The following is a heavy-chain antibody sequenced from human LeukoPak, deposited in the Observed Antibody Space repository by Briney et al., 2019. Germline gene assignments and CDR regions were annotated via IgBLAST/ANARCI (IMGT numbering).Heavy chain of an antibody. J-gene: IGHJ6*03. V-gene: IGHV4-31*03. Sequence: SETLSLTCTVSGGSISSGGYYWSWIRQRPGKGLEWIGYIYYSGSTYYNPSLKSRVTISVDTSKNQFSLKLSSVTAADTAVYYCARDYGSSSDYYYMDVWGKGTTVTVSS. CDR3: ARDYGSSSDYYYMDV. CDR1: GGSISSGGYY. CDR2: IYYSGST. D-gene: IGHD6-6*01.